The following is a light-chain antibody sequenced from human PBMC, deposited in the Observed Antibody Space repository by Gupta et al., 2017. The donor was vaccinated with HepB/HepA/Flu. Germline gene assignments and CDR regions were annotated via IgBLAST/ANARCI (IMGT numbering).Light chain of an antibody. V-gene: IGKV4-1*01. J-gene: IGKJ1*01. CDR3: QQDHSPPPT. CDR2: WAS. Sequence: DIVMTQSPESLAVSLGERATINCKSSQSGCFSSNNKNYIAWYQRKPGQPPNLLIYWASTREPGVPHRFSGRGSGANISLTISSLQGEDVAIYYCQQDHSPPPTFGQGTKVEVK. CDR1: QSGCFSSNNKNY.